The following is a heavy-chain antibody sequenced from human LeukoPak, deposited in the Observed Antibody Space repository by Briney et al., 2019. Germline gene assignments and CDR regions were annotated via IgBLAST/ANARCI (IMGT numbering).Heavy chain of an antibody. CDR3: AKHGAGRRGNVVPAAYDY. D-gene: IGHD2-2*01. CDR1: GFTFSSYA. CDR2: ISGSGGST. Sequence: PGGSLRLSCAASGFTFSSYAMSWVRQAPGKGLEWVSAISGSGGSTYYADSVKGRFTISRDNSKNTLYLQMNSLRAEDTAVYYCAKHGAGRRGNVVPAAYDYWGQGTLVTVSS. J-gene: IGHJ4*02. V-gene: IGHV3-23*01.